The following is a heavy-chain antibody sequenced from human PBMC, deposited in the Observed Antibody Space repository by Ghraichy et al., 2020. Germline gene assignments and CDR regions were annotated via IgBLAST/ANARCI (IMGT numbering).Heavy chain of an antibody. CDR1: GFTVSSNY. D-gene: IGHD3-10*01. CDR2: IYSGGST. J-gene: IGHJ6*03. V-gene: IGHV3-53*01. CDR3: ASASTMVRERYYYYYYMDV. Sequence: GGSLRLSCAASGFTVSSNYMSWVRQAPGKGLEWVSVIYSGGSTYYADSVKGRFTISRDNSKNTLYLQMNSLRAEDTAVYYCASASTMVRERYYYYYYMDVWGKGTTVTVSS.